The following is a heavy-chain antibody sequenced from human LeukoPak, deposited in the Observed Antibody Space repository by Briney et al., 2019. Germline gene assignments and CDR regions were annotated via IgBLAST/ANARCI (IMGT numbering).Heavy chain of an antibody. CDR1: GGSFSGYY. CDR3: ARAPEGTAAGTFDY. J-gene: IGHJ4*02. Sequence: SETLSLTCAVYGGSFSGYYWSWIRQPPGKGLEWIGEINHSGSTNYNPSLKSRVTISVDRSKNQFSLKLRSVTAADTAVYYCARAPEGTAAGTFDYWGQGTLVTVSS. CDR2: INHSGST. V-gene: IGHV4-34*01. D-gene: IGHD6-13*01.